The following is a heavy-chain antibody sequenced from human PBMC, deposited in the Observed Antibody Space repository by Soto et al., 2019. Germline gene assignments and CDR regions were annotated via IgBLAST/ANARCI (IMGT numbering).Heavy chain of an antibody. Sequence: SVKVSCKASGCTFSSYAISWVRQAPGQGLEWMGGIIPIYGKADYAQKLQGRVTITADGSTSTAYMKLNSLRSEDAAVYYCATPSPSRSGNYPGFDYWGQGTLVTVSS. CDR3: ATPSPSRSGNYPGFDY. V-gene: IGHV1-69*13. CDR1: GCTFSSYA. CDR2: IIPIYGKA. J-gene: IGHJ4*02. D-gene: IGHD1-26*01.